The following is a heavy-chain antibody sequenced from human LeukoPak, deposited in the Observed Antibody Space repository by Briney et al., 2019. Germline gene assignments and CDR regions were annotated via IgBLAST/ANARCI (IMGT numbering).Heavy chain of an antibody. CDR1: GYTFTSYG. CDR2: ISAYNDNT. D-gene: IGHD3-3*01. Sequence: ASVKVSCKASGYTFTSYGISWVRQAPGQGLEWMGWISAYNDNTNYAQKLQGRVTMTTDTSTSTAYMELRSLRSDDTAVYYCARDVAGEGSGPHDAFDIWGQGTMVTVSS. J-gene: IGHJ3*02. V-gene: IGHV1-18*01. CDR3: ARDVAGEGSGPHDAFDI.